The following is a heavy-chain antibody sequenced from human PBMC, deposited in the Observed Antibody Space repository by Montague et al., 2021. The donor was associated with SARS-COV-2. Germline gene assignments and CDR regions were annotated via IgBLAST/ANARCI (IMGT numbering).Heavy chain of an antibody. V-gene: IGHV6-1*01. CDR3: VRGIEAAGASAY. Sequence: CAISGDSVSSHRPTWNWIRQLPSTALEWLGRTYYRNMWKSDYAXXXKSRIAIHPDTSKNQFSLQLSSVAPEDTDLYYCVRGIEAAGASAYWGQGTLVTVSS. J-gene: IGHJ4*02. CDR1: GDSVSSHRPT. D-gene: IGHD6-13*01. CDR2: TYYRNMWKS.